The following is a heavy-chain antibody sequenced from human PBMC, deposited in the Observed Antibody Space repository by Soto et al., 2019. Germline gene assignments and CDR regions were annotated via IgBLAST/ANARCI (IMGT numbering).Heavy chain of an antibody. V-gene: IGHV4-59*08. J-gene: IGHJ4*02. CDR2: IYYSGST. D-gene: IGHD7-27*01. Sequence: SETLSLTCTVSGGSISSYYWSWIRQPPGKGLEWIGYIYYSGSTNYNPSLKSRVTISVDTSKNQFSLKLSSVTAVDTAVYYCARRWGRTFDYWGQGTLVTSPQ. CDR3: ARRWGRTFDY. CDR1: GGSISSYY.